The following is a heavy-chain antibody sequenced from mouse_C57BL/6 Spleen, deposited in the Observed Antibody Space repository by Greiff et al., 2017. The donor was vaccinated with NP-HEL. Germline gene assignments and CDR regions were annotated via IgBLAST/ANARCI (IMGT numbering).Heavy chain of an antibody. CDR1: GYTFTDYY. J-gene: IGHJ3*01. Sequence: EVQLQQSGPELVKPGASVKISCKASGYTFTDYYMNWVKQSHGKSLEWIGDINPNNGGTSYNQKFKGKATLTVDTSSSTAYMELRSLTSEDSAVYYCARNWDYYGSSYVGLFAYWGQGTLVTVSA. D-gene: IGHD1-1*01. CDR2: INPNNGGT. V-gene: IGHV1-26*01. CDR3: ARNWDYYGSSYVGLFAY.